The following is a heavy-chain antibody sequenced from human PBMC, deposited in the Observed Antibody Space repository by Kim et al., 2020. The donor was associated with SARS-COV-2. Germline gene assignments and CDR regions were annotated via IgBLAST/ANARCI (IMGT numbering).Heavy chain of an antibody. V-gene: IGHV1-58*02. D-gene: IGHD6-13*01. Sequence: SVKVSCKASGFTFTSSAMQWVRQARGQRLEWIGWIVVGSGNTNYAQKFQERVTITRDMSTSTAYMELSSLRSEDTAVYYCAASRLDSSCWYKWGGYYYYGMDVWGQGTTVTVSS. J-gene: IGHJ6*02. CDR1: GFTFTSSA. CDR3: AASRLDSSCWYKWGGYYYYGMDV. CDR2: IVVGSGNT.